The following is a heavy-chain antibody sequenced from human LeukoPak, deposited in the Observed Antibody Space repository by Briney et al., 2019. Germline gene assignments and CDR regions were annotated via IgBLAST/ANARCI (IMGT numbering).Heavy chain of an antibody. CDR2: ISSSATTI. J-gene: IGHJ5*02. CDR3: ATDRVGATTHWFDP. CDR1: GFTFNSYE. V-gene: IGHV3-48*03. D-gene: IGHD1-26*01. Sequence: PGGSLRLSCAASGFTFNSYEMNWVRQAPGKGLEWISYISSSATTIYYADSVKGRFTISRDNAKNSLYLQMNSLRAEDTAVYYCATDRVGATTHWFDPWGQGTLVTVSS.